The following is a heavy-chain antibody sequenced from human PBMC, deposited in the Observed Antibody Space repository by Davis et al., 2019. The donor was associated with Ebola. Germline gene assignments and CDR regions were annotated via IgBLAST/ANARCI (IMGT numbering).Heavy chain of an antibody. CDR3: ARAQFPTTSDH. J-gene: IGHJ4*02. CDR1: GYTFTSHG. CDR2: INPHNGNT. Sequence: AASVKVSCKASGYTFTSHGITWVRQAPGQGLEWMGWINPHNGNTNYAQNVQGRVIMTTDTATTTAYMEVGGLRSDDTAVYYCARAQFPTTSDHWGQGTLVTVSS. D-gene: IGHD1-1*01. V-gene: IGHV1-18*01.